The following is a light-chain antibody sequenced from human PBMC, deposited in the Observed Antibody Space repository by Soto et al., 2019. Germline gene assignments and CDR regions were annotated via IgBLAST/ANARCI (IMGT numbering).Light chain of an antibody. J-gene: IGKJ4*01. CDR3: QQYSSWPLT. CDR1: QSVRNSY. CDR2: GVS. V-gene: IGKV3-15*01. Sequence: EIVMTQSPATLSVSPGERATLSCRASQSVRNSYLAGYQQKPGQAPRLLIHGVSTRATGIPFRFSGSGSGTEFTLTISSLQSEDFAVYYCQQYSSWPLTFGGGTKVEIK.